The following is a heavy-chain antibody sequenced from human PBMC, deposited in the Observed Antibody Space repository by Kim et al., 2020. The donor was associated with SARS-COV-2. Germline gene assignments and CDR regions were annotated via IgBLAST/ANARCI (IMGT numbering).Heavy chain of an antibody. J-gene: IGHJ5*02. V-gene: IGHV3-74*01. CDR3: ARDLSGSDDL. Sequence: GGSLRLSCAASGFTFSKYWMHWVRQVPGEGLVWVSRSNEDGSITNYADSVRCRFTISRDNARSTLYLQMNSLGAEDTALYYCARDLSGSDDLWGQGTLVT. CDR1: GFTFSKYW. D-gene: IGHD5-12*01. CDR2: SNEDGSIT.